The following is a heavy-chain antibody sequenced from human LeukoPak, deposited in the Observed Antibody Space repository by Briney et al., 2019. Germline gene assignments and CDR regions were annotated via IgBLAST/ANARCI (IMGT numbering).Heavy chain of an antibody. CDR2: INPNTGGT. CDR3: VQFELDY. J-gene: IGHJ4*02. V-gene: IGHV1-2*02. D-gene: IGHD1-7*01. Sequence: GASVKVSCKASGYTFTGYYMHWVRQAPGQGLEWMGGINPNTGGTNYAQKFQGRVTMTRDTSISTPYMDLSRLRSDDTAVYYCVQFELDYWGQGTLVTASS. CDR1: GYTFTGYY.